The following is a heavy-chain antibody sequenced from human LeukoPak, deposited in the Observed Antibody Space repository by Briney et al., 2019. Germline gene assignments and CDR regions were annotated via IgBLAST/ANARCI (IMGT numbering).Heavy chain of an antibody. CDR1: GGPISGSVT. D-gene: IGHD6-19*01. CDR2: VHYDGRT. Sequence: PSETLSLTCTVSGGPISGSVTWGWVRQPPGKGLEWIGNVHYDGRTAPNPFLKSRVTMSLDTSTNQFSLKLNSVTATDTALYYCARVVTAAGLDLWGRGILVTISS. V-gene: IGHV4-39*07. CDR3: ARVVTAAGLDL. J-gene: IGHJ5*02.